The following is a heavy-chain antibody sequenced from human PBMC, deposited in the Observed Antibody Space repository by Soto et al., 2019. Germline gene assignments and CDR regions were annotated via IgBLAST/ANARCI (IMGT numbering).Heavy chain of an antibody. CDR2: ISSSGSTI. CDR1: GFTFSDYY. V-gene: IGHV3-11*01. Sequence: GSLRLSCAASGFTFSDYYMSWIRQAPGKGLEWVSYISSSGSTIYYADSVKGRFTISRDNAKNSLYLQMNSLRAEDTAVYYCAKEHSAYEFDYWGQGTLVAVSS. J-gene: IGHJ4*02. D-gene: IGHD5-12*01. CDR3: AKEHSAYEFDY.